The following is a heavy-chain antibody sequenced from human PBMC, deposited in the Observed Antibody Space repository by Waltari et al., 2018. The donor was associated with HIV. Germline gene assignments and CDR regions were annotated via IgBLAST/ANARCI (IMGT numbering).Heavy chain of an antibody. J-gene: IGHJ4*02. D-gene: IGHD5-18*01. Sequence: QVQLQQWGAGLLKSSETLSLTCAVYGGSFSGYYWTWVRQTPKKGLEWIGEINHDGGTNYNPSLKSRVNISIDMSKNQFSLKLSAVIAADTAVYFCARGSMGTDYWGQGTLVTVSS. CDR3: ARGSMGTDY. V-gene: IGHV4-34*01. CDR1: GGSFSGYY. CDR2: INHDGGT.